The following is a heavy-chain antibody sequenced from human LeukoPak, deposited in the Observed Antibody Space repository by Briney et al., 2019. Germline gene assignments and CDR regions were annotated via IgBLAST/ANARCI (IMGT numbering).Heavy chain of an antibody. D-gene: IGHD4-17*01. CDR1: GFTVSSNY. Sequence: GGSLRLSCAASGFTVSSNYMSWVRQAPGKGLEWVSVIYSGGSTYYADSVKGRFTISRDNSKNTLYLQMNSLRAEDTAVYYCAREATVTTHKSYWYFDLWGRGTLVTVSS. CDR2: IYSGGST. CDR3: AREATVTTHKSYWYFDL. V-gene: IGHV3-53*01. J-gene: IGHJ2*01.